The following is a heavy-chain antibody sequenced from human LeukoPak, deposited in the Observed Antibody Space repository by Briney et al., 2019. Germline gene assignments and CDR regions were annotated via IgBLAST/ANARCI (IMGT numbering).Heavy chain of an antibody. CDR3: AKDRNYDSSGYYYDY. J-gene: IGHJ4*02. Sequence: GGSLRLSCAASGFSFSSYGMHWVRQAPGKGLEWVSGISGSGGSTYYADSVKGRFTISRDNSKNTLYLQMNSLRAEDTAEYYCAKDRNYDSSGYYYDYWGQGTLVTVSS. CDR2: ISGSGGST. V-gene: IGHV3-23*01. CDR1: GFSFSSYG. D-gene: IGHD3-22*01.